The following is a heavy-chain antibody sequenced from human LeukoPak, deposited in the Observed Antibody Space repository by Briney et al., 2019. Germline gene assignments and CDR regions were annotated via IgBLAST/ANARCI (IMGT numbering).Heavy chain of an antibody. CDR2: ITSNGDNT. CDR3: ARDRSGSGDY. Sequence: GGSLRLSCAASGFTFSTYAMHWVRQAPGKGLEYVSSITSNGDNTFYANSAKGRFTISRDNSKSTLYLQMGSLRAEDMAVYYCARDRSGSGDYWGQGTLVTVSS. CDR1: GFTFSTYA. V-gene: IGHV3-64*01. J-gene: IGHJ4*02. D-gene: IGHD2-15*01.